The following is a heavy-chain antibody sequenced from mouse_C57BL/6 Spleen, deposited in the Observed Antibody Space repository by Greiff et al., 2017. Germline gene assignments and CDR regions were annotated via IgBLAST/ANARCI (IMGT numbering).Heavy chain of an antibody. V-gene: IGHV1-80*01. CDR3: VRGDWGFDY. CDR1: GYAFSSYW. CDR2: INPGGGDT. Sequence: VQLQQSGAELVKPGASVKISCKASGYAFSSYWMNWVKQRPGKGLEWVGQINPGGGDTNYNGKFKGKATLTAGNTTSTCYMQLSSLTTEDTAVYLCVRGDWGFDYWGQGTTLTVSS. D-gene: IGHD4-1*01. J-gene: IGHJ2*01.